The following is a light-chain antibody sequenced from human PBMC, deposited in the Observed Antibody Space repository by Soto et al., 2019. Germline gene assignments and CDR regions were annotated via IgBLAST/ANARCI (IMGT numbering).Light chain of an antibody. J-gene: IGKJ1*01. Sequence: DIQMTPSPSTLSASVVDTVTITCRASQSIGSWLAWYQQTPGKAPKLLIYAASSLQDGVSPRFSGSGYGTDFTLTISSLQRDDFAIYYCQQYNPYSRTFGQGTKVDIK. V-gene: IGKV1-5*01. CDR1: QSIGSW. CDR3: QQYNPYSRT. CDR2: AAS.